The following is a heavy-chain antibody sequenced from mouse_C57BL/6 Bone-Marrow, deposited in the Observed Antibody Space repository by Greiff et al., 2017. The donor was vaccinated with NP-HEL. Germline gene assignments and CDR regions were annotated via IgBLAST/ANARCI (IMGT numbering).Heavy chain of an antibody. D-gene: IGHD2-5*01. V-gene: IGHV1-64*01. CDR1: GYTFTSYW. CDR2: IHPNSGST. Sequence: VQLQQPGAELVKPGASVKLSCKASGYTFTSYWMHWVKQRPGQGLEWIGMIHPNSGSTNYNEKFKSKATLTVDKSSSTAYMQLSSLTSEDSAVYYCANSNYRYWYFDVWGTGTTVTVSS. J-gene: IGHJ1*03. CDR3: ANSNYRYWYFDV.